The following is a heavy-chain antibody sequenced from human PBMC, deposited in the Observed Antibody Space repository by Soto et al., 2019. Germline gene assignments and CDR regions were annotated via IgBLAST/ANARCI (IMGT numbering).Heavy chain of an antibody. Sequence: QVQLVQSGAEVKKPGASVKVSCKASGYTFTSYAMHWVRQAPGQRLEWMGWINDGNGNTKYSQKFQGRVTITRDTSASTAYMKLSSLRSEDTAVYYCARAPMIVVDQMHYWGQGTLVTVSS. J-gene: IGHJ4*02. CDR3: ARAPMIVVDQMHY. CDR1: GYTFTSYA. CDR2: INDGNGNT. D-gene: IGHD3-22*01. V-gene: IGHV1-3*01.